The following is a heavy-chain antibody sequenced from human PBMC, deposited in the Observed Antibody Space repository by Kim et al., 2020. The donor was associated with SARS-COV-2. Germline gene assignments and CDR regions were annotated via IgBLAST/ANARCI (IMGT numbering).Heavy chain of an antibody. D-gene: IGHD1-26*01. J-gene: IGHJ4*02. CDR3: AKEAGYFTYYFDY. Sequence: GGSLRLSCAASGFTFSSYGMHWVRQAPGKGLEWVAVISYDGSNKYYADSVKGRFTISRDNSKNTLYLQMNSLRAEDTAVYYCAKEAGYFTYYFDYWGQGTLVTDSS. CDR2: ISYDGSNK. CDR1: GFTFSSYG. V-gene: IGHV3-30*18.